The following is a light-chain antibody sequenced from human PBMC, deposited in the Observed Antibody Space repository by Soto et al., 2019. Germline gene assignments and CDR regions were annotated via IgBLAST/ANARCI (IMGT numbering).Light chain of an antibody. CDR3: TVSRYWLIP. CDR2: GAS. CDR1: QTVLSN. V-gene: IGKV3-15*01. J-gene: IGKJ5*01. Sequence: GMSISLAAVSLSQKETATLSCRASQTVLSNLAWYQQKPGQAPRILIYGASTRATGISARFSGSGSGTEFTLTIIFFQSEDVVRYYSTVSRYWLIPFGEVRRLAIK.